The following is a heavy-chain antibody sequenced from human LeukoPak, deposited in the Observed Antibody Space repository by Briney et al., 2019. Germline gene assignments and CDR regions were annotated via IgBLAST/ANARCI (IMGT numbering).Heavy chain of an antibody. CDR1: GYTFTGYY. D-gene: IGHD3-22*01. CDR3: ARGEGMGPYYDSSGYYLDV. V-gene: IGHV1-2*02. Sequence: GASVKVSCKPSGYTFTGYYIHWVRQAPGQGLEWVGWINPKNGSTNYAQKFQGRVTMTRDTSISTAYMELSRLRSDDTAVYYCARGEGMGPYYDSSGYYLDVWGQGTTVTVSS. CDR2: INPKNGST. J-gene: IGHJ6*02.